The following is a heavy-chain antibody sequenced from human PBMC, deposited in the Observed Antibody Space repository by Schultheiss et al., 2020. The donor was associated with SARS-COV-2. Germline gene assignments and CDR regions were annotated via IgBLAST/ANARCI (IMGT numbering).Heavy chain of an antibody. Sequence: GGSLRLSCAASGFTFSSYGMHWVRQAPGKGLEWVSAISGSGGSTYYADSVKGRFTISRDNSKNTLYLQMNSLRAEDTAVYYCARDWGYDFWSGYPYYYYYGMDVWGQGTTVTVSS. CDR3: ARDWGYDFWSGYPYYYYYGMDV. CDR1: GFTFSSYG. D-gene: IGHD3-3*01. J-gene: IGHJ6*02. V-gene: IGHV3-23*01. CDR2: ISGSGGST.